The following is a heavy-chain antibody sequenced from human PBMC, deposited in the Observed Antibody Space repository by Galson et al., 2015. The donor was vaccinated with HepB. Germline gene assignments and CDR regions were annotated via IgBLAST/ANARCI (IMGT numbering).Heavy chain of an antibody. V-gene: IGHV5-10-1*01. Sequence: QSGEEVKKPGESLKISCKGSGYSFTSYWISWVRQMPGKGVEWMGRIDPSDSYTNYSPSFQGHVTISAYKSISTAYLQWSSLKASDTAMYYCARLFGIDAAFDIWGHGTMVTVSS. J-gene: IGHJ3*02. CDR2: IDPSDSYT. D-gene: IGHD3-3*01. CDR3: ARLFGIDAAFDI. CDR1: GYSFTSYW.